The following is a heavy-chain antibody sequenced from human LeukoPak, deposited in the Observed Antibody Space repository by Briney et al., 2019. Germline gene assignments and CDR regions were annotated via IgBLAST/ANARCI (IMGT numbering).Heavy chain of an antibody. CDR2: IAIDGKIK. CDR3: ARARKRYGDYEDNWFDP. CDR1: GFTFGSYE. D-gene: IGHD4-17*01. J-gene: IGHJ5*02. V-gene: IGHV3-30*04. Sequence: PGGSLRLSCAASGFTFGSYEMHWVRQAPGRGLEWVAVIAIDGKIKYNPESVKGRFTISRDNSKSTLYLQMNSLGLEDTALYYCARARKRYGDYEDNWFDPWGQGTLVTVSS.